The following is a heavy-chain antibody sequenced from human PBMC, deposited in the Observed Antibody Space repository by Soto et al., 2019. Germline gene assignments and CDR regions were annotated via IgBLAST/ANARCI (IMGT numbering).Heavy chain of an antibody. J-gene: IGHJ5*02. CDR3: ANTVTIFGVLKFDP. V-gene: IGHV3-23*01. CDR1: GFIFSTYA. D-gene: IGHD3-3*01. CDR2: ISGSDDIT. Sequence: GGSLRLSCAASGFIFSTYAMSWVRQAPGKGLEWVSGISGSDDITYYADSVKGRFTISRDNSKNTLYLQMNSLRAEDTAVYYCANTVTIFGVLKFDPWGQGTLVTVSS.